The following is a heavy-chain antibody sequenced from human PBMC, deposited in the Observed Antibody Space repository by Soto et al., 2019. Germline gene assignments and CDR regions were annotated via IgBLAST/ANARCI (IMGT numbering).Heavy chain of an antibody. D-gene: IGHD5-12*01. CDR2: ITPIFGTA. CDR3: ARGGYSGYGVFDY. Sequence: QVQLVQSGAEVKKPGSSVKVSYKASGGTFSSYAISWVRQAPGQGLEWMGGITPIFGTANYAQKFQGRVTITADESTSTAYMELSSLRSEDTAVHYCARGGYSGYGVFDYWGQGTLVTVSS. CDR1: GGTFSSYA. J-gene: IGHJ4*02. V-gene: IGHV1-69*12.